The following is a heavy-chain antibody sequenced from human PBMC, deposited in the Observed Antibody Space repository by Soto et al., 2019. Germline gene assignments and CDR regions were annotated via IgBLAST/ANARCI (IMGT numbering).Heavy chain of an antibody. Sequence: SVKVSCKASGGTFSSYTISCVRQAPGQGLEWMGGIIPIFGTANYAQKFQGRVTITADESTSTAYMELSSLRSEDTAVYYCAREKNGAVAGRPFDYWGQGTLVTVLL. CDR3: AREKNGAVAGRPFDY. J-gene: IGHJ4*02. V-gene: IGHV1-69*13. CDR2: IIPIFGTA. CDR1: GGTFSSYT. D-gene: IGHD6-19*01.